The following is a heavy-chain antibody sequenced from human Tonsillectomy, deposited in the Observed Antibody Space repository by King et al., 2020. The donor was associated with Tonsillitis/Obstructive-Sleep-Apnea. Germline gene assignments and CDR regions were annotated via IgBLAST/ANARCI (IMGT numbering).Heavy chain of an antibody. V-gene: IGHV3-7*01. D-gene: IGHD1-26*01. CDR3: ARERIVGATGGYYYYYYMDV. J-gene: IGHJ6*03. CDR2: IKQDGREK. Sequence: VQLVESGGGLVQPGGSLRLSCAASGFTSSSYGMSWVRQAPGKGLEWVANIKQDGREKYNVESVKGVFTISRDNAKSSLYLQMNSLKAEDTAVYDCARERIVGATGGYYYYYYMDVWGKGTTVTVSS. CDR1: GFTSSSYG.